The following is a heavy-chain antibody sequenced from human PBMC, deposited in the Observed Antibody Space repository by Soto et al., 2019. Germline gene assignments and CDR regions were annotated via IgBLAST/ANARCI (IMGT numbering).Heavy chain of an antibody. CDR2: IYPGDSDT. D-gene: IGHD3-10*01. V-gene: IGHV5-51*01. J-gene: IGHJ6*02. CDR3: ARPDGDYYGSGGYGMDV. Sequence: GESLKISCKGSGYIFTTYWIGWVRQMPGKGLEWMGIIYPGDSDTRYSPSFQGQVTISADKSINTAYLQWSSLKASDTAMYYCARPDGDYYGSGGYGMDVWGQGTTVTVSS. CDR1: GYIFTTYW.